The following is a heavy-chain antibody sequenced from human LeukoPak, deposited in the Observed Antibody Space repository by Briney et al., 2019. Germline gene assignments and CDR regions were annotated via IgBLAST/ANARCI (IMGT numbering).Heavy chain of an antibody. CDR3: AKWGDYDVLTGYYVSDF. J-gene: IGHJ4*02. CDR2: ITGGGSGI. V-gene: IGHV3-23*01. D-gene: IGHD3-9*01. Sequence: GGSLRLSCAASGFTFSNYAMSWVRQAPGKGLEWVSAITGGGSGIYYADSMKSRFTISRDNSKNTLYLQINSLRAEDTAVYYCAKWGDYDVLTGYYVSDFWGQGTLVTVSS. CDR1: GFTFSNYA.